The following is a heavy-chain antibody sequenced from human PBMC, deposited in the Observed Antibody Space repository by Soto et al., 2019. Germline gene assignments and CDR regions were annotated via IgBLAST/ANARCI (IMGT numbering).Heavy chain of an antibody. D-gene: IGHD2-2*01. J-gene: IGHJ6*02. CDR3: ARRCNRPSCYGMDV. Sequence: PVGSLRLSCEASGFTFKNYWMHWVRQAPGKGLVWVSRINSDGSNRRYADSVQGRFTISRDNAKNTLFLQMNSLRAAGTAVYFCARRCNRPSCYGMDVWGQGTTVTVSS. CDR1: GFTFKNYW. CDR2: INSDGSNR. V-gene: IGHV3-74*01.